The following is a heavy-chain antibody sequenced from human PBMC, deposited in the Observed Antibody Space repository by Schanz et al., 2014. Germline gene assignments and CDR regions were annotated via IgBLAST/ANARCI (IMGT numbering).Heavy chain of an antibody. CDR3: AGAVATIRADSFDI. CDR2: INSDGTTT. Sequence: EVQLVESGGGLAQPGGSLRLSCAASGITFSSYVMNWIRQAPGKGLEWVSHINSDGTTTTYADSVKGRFTISRDNAENTLYLQMNSLRVEDTAVYYCAGAVATIRADSFDIWGQGTMVAVSS. J-gene: IGHJ3*02. V-gene: IGHV3-74*01. D-gene: IGHD5-12*01. CDR1: GITFSSYV.